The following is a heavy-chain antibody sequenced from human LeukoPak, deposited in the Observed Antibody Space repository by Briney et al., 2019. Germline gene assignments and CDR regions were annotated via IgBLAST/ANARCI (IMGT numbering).Heavy chain of an antibody. D-gene: IGHD2-2*01. CDR3: ARWRCTSTSCFHDY. Sequence: GGSLRLSCAASGFTFSSYAMSWVRQAPGKGLEWVSAISGSGGSTYYADSVKGRFTISRDNSKNTLYLQMNSLTAEDTAVYYCARWRCTSTSCFHDYWGQGTLVPVSS. V-gene: IGHV3-23*01. J-gene: IGHJ4*02. CDR1: GFTFSSYA. CDR2: ISGSGGST.